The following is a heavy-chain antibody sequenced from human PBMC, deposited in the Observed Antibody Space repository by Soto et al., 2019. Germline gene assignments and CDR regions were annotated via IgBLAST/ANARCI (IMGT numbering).Heavy chain of an antibody. CDR2: IYYSGST. Sequence: QVQLQESGPGLVKPSETLSLTCTVSGGSISSYYWSWIRQPPGKGLEWIGYIYYSGSTNYNPSLKSRVTISVDTSKNQFSLKLSSVTAPDTAVYYCARDRVGARGYWYFDLWGRGTLVTVSS. D-gene: IGHD1-26*01. J-gene: IGHJ2*01. CDR3: ARDRVGARGYWYFDL. CDR1: GGSISSYY. V-gene: IGHV4-59*01.